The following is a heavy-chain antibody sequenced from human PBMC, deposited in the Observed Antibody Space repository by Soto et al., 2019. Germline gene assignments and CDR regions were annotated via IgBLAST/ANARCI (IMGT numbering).Heavy chain of an antibody. CDR3: AHCTLHDYGDYDPGTSHVFDS. J-gene: IGHJ4*02. V-gene: IGHV2-5*02. D-gene: IGHD4-17*01. Sequence: QITLKESGPSPVKPTQTLTVTCTFSGFSLSNSGVGVAWIRQPPGKALEWLALMYGDNGKRYSPSLKPRLTITKVTSKSQVVLTMTNMDPVDTATYYCAHCTLHDYGDYDPGTSHVFDSWGQGTLVTVSS. CDR1: GFSLSNSGVG. CDR2: MYGDNGK.